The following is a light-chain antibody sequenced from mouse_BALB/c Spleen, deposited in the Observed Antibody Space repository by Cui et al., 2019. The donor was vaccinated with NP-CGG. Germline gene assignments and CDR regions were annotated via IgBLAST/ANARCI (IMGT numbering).Light chain of an antibody. CDR2: GTN. CDR1: TGAVTTNNY. J-gene: IGLJ1*01. V-gene: IGLV1*01. Sequence: QDVVTQESALTTSPGETVTLTCRSSTGAVTTNNYANCVQEKPDTLFTGLIGGTNNRAPGVPARFSGSLIGDKAALTITGAQTEDEAIYFCALWYSNHWVFGGGTKLTVL. CDR3: ALWYSNHWV.